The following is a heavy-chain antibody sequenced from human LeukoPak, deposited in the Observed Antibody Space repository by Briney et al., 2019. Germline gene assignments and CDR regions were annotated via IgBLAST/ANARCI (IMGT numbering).Heavy chain of an antibody. CDR3: ARERREFFDY. CDR1: GYTFTDYY. D-gene: IGHD3-10*01. CDR2: INPNSGGT. Sequence: ASVKVSCKASGYTFTDYYVHWVRQAPGQGLEWMGWINPNSGGTKYAQNFQGRVTMTRDTSISTAYMELSRLRSDDTAVYHCARERREFFDYWGQGTLVTVSS. V-gene: IGHV1-2*02. J-gene: IGHJ4*02.